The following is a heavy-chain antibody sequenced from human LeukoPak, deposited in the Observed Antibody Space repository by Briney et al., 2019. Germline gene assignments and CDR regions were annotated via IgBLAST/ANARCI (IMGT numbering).Heavy chain of an antibody. V-gene: IGHV3-11*06. J-gene: IGHJ4*02. CDR2: ISTSSSYI. CDR3: ARVGEKAFHLWPEIDY. D-gene: IGHD3-10*01. Sequence: GGSLRLSCAASGFTFSDYYMSWIRQAPGKGLEWVSYISTSSSYIYYADSVKGRFTISRDNAKNSLYLQMNSLRAEDTAVYYCARVGEKAFHLWPEIDYWGQGTLVTVSS. CDR1: GFTFSDYY.